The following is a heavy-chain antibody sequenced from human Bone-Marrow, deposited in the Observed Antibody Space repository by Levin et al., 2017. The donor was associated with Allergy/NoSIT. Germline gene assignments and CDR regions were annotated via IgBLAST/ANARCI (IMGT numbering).Heavy chain of an antibody. Sequence: GGSLRLSCAASGFTFTDYYMSWIRQAPGKGLEWVSYISSGNTIYYADSVKGRFTISRDNAKNSLYLQMNSLRAEDTAVYYCARDEGYCSNGVCYRDYGMDVWGQGTTVTVSS. CDR3: ARDEGYCSNGVCYRDYGMDV. J-gene: IGHJ6*02. CDR2: ISSGNTI. V-gene: IGHV3-11*01. D-gene: IGHD2-8*01. CDR1: GFTFTDYY.